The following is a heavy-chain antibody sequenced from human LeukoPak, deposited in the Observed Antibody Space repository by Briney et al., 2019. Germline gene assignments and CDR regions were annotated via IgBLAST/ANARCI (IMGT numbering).Heavy chain of an antibody. CDR3: AKADGSWTYDP. CDR2: ISASGGST. V-gene: IGHV3-23*01. D-gene: IGHD5-24*01. CDR1: GFTFSSYA. Sequence: GGSLRLSCAASGFTFSSYAMSWVRQAPGKGLEWVSAISASGGSTHYADSVKGRFTISRDNSKNTLFLQMNSLRAEGTAVYYCAKADGSWTYDPWGQGTLVTVSS. J-gene: IGHJ5*02.